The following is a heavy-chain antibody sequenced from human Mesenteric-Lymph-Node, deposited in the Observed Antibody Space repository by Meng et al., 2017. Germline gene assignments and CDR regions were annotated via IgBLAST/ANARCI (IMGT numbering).Heavy chain of an antibody. Sequence: GESLKISCAASGFTFSSYGMHWVRQAPGKGLEWVAVIWYDGSNKYYADSVKGRFTISRDNSKNTLYLQMNSLRAEDTAVYYCARDAYYYDSSGDAFDIWGQGTMVTVSS. J-gene: IGHJ3*02. CDR1: GFTFSSYG. D-gene: IGHD3-22*01. CDR2: IWYDGSNK. V-gene: IGHV3-33*01. CDR3: ARDAYYYDSSGDAFDI.